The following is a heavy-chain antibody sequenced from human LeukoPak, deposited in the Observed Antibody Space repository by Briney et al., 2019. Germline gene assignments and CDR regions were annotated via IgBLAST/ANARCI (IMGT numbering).Heavy chain of an antibody. D-gene: IGHD3-22*01. Sequence: GGSLRLSCAASGFTFSSYGMSWVRQAPGKGLEWVSAISGSGGSTYYADSVKGRFTISRDNSKNTLYLQMNSLRAEDTALYYCTREGYMYYYDSSGYKLWGQGTLVTVSS. CDR3: TREGYMYYYDSSGYKL. J-gene: IGHJ4*02. V-gene: IGHV3-23*01. CDR2: ISGSGGST. CDR1: GFTFSSYG.